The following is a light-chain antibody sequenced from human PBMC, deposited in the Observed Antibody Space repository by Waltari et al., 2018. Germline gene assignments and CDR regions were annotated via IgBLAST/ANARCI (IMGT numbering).Light chain of an antibody. CDR3: SSFTSSTTGI. J-gene: IGLJ2*01. Sequence: SALTQPDSVSGSPGQSITISCSGISSDSGGYEYVSWYQQHPGKAPKVIIYDVNNRPSRVSNRCSGSKSGSSASLTISGLQAEDEADYYCSSFTSSTTGIFGGGTKVTVL. V-gene: IGLV2-14*03. CDR2: DVN. CDR1: SSDSGGYEY.